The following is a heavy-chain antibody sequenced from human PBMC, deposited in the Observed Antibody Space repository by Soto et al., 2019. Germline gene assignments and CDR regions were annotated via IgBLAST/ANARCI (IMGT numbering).Heavy chain of an antibody. J-gene: IGHJ3*02. Sequence: ASETLSLTCTVSGGSISSGGYYWSWIRQHPGKGLEWIGYIYYSGSTYYNPSLKSRVTISVDTSKNQFSLKLSSVTAADTAVYFCARVSRVFGVVTRAFDIWGQGTMVTVSS. CDR3: ARVSRVFGVVTRAFDI. CDR2: IYYSGST. V-gene: IGHV4-31*03. CDR1: GGSISSGGYY. D-gene: IGHD3-3*01.